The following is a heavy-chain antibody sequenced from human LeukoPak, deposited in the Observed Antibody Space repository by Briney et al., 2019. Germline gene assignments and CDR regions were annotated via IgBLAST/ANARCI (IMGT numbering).Heavy chain of an antibody. V-gene: IGHV3-74*01. CDR3: ARSPGGSDHDLSPDY. CDR1: VFTFRSYW. D-gene: IGHD5-12*01. Sequence: GGSLRLSCPASVFTFRSYWLQWVRQASGQGLVWVSRINSDGSFTNYADSVKGRFTISRDNAKNTLYLQMNSLRAEDTAVYYCARSPGGSDHDLSPDYWGQGTLVTVSS. J-gene: IGHJ4*02. CDR2: INSDGSFT.